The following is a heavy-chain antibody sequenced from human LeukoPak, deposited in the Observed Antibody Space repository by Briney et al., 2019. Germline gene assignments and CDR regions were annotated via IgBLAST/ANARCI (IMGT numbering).Heavy chain of an antibody. D-gene: IGHD3-10*01. CDR1: GFTFDDYG. J-gene: IGHJ3*02. Sequence: GGSLRLSCAASGFTFDDYGMSWVRQAPGKGLEWVSGINWNGGSTGYADSVKGRFTISRDNAKNSLYLQMNSLRAEDTALYYCARVYGSGSYYPRSGHDAFDIWGQGTMVTVSS. CDR3: ARVYGSGSYYPRSGHDAFDI. CDR2: INWNGGST. V-gene: IGHV3-20*04.